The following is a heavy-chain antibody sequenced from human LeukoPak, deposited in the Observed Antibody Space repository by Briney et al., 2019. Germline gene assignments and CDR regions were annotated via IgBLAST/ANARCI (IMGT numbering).Heavy chain of an antibody. CDR1: GFTFSSYS. J-gene: IGHJ5*02. CDR2: ISSSSCYI. D-gene: IGHD1-26*01. V-gene: IGHV3-21*01. CDR3: ASNIVGATTSNWFDP. Sequence: AGGSLRLPCAASGFTFSSYSMNWVRQAPGKGLEWVSSISSSSCYIYYADSVKGRFAISRDNAKNSLYLQMNSLRAEDTAVYYCASNIVGATTSNWFDPWGQGTLVTVSS.